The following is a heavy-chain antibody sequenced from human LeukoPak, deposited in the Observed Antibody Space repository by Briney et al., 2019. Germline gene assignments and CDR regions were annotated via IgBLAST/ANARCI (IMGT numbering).Heavy chain of an antibody. J-gene: IGHJ4*02. V-gene: IGHV4-59*08. Sequence: SETLSLTCTVSGGSISSYYWSWIRQPPGKGLEWIGYIYYSGSTNYNPSLKSRVTISVDTSKNQFSLKLSSVTAADTAVYYCARQHGQLWTYPFFDYWGQGTLVTVSS. CDR3: ARQHGQLWTYPFFDY. CDR1: GGSISSYY. CDR2: IYYSGST. D-gene: IGHD5-18*01.